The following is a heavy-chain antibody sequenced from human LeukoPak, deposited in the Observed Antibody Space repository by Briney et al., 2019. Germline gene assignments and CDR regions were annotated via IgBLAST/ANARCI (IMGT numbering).Heavy chain of an antibody. V-gene: IGHV3-33*03. CDR1: GFTFRNYG. J-gene: IGHJ4*02. CDR2: IWFHGRDT. D-gene: IGHD5-18*01. Sequence: PGGSLRLSCAASGFTFRNYGMLWVRQAPGKGLEWVAVIWFHGRDTDYADSVKGRFSVSRDNSNNMVFLHMNNLRSEDTAIYYCVKDEKWLKVDTPTYYFDLWGQGTLVTVSS. CDR3: VKDEKWLKVDTPTYYFDL.